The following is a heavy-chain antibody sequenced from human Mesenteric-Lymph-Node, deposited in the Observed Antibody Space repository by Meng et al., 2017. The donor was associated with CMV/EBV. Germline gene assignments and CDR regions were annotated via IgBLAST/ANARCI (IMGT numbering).Heavy chain of an antibody. J-gene: IGHJ4*02. D-gene: IGHD2-21*01. CDR2: IYNSGST. CDR1: GGSISSGGYY. V-gene: IGHV4-31*03. Sequence: LRLSCTVSGGSISSGGYYWNWIRQHPGKGLEWIGYIYNSGSTYYNPSLKSRVTISVDTSKNQFSLKLSSVTAADTAVYYCARDTGAYCGGDCYYGKGNFDYWGQGTLVTVSS. CDR3: ARDTGAYCGGDCYYGKGNFDY.